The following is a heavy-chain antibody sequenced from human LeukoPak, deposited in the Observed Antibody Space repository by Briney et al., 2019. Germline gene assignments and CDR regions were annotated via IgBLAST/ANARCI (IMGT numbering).Heavy chain of an antibody. J-gene: IGHJ4*02. CDR1: GFTFSSFA. Sequence: GGTLRLSCAASGFTFSSFAMNWVRQAPGKGLEWVSGISGSDGSTNYADSVKGRFTISRENSKNTLYLQMNSLRAEDTAVYYCAKDSAKKYDDYWGQGTLVTVSS. V-gene: IGHV3-23*01. CDR3: AKDSAKKYDDY. D-gene: IGHD2/OR15-2a*01. CDR2: ISGSDGST.